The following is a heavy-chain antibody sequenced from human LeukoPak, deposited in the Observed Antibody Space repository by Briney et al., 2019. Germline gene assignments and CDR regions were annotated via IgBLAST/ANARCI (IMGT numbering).Heavy chain of an antibody. Sequence: PSQTLSLTCTVSGGSISSDTCYWSWIRQPAGKGLEWIGRMYNSGSTNYNPSLKSRVTISVDTSNNQFSLRLSSVTAADTAVYYCVRERTMVGGADIWGQGTKVTVSS. V-gene: IGHV4-61*02. J-gene: IGHJ3*02. CDR1: GGSISSDTCY. CDR3: VRERTMVGGADI. CDR2: MYNSGST. D-gene: IGHD2-21*01.